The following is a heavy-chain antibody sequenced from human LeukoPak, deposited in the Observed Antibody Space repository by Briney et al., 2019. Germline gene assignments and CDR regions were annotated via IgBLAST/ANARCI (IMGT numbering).Heavy chain of an antibody. CDR3: AREGKLRFLGDRRIDP. CDR2: IYYSGST. Sequence: PSETLSLTCTVSGGSISSGDYYWSWIRQPPGKGLEWIGYIYYSGSTYYNPPLKSRVTISVDTSKNQFSLKLSSVTAADTAVYYCAREGKLRFLGDRRIDPWGQGTLVTVSS. D-gene: IGHD3-3*01. CDR1: GGSISSGDYY. V-gene: IGHV4-30-4*08. J-gene: IGHJ5*02.